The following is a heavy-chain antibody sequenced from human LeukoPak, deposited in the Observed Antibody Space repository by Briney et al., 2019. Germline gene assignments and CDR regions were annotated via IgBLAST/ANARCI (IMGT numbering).Heavy chain of an antibody. CDR2: TYYRSKWYN. CDR3: ARDSGTTGEVKFDP. D-gene: IGHD3-10*01. J-gene: IGHJ5*02. Sequence: SQTLSLTCAISGDSVSSNSAAWNWIRQSPSRGLEWLGRTYYRSKWYNDYAVSVKSRITINPDTSKNQFSLQLNSVTAADTAVYYCARDSGTTGEVKFDPWGQGTLVTVSS. V-gene: IGHV6-1*01. CDR1: GDSVSSNSAA.